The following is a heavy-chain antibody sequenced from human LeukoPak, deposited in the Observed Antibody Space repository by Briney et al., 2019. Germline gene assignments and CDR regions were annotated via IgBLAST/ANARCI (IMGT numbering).Heavy chain of an antibody. J-gene: IGHJ6*03. CDR1: GFTFSDYY. V-gene: IGHV3-11*01. CDR3: AKESWFHYYYYMDV. CDR2: ISSSGSTI. Sequence: GGSLRLSCAASGFTFSDYYMSWIRQAPGKGLEWVSYISSSGSTIYYADSVKGRFTISRDNAKNSLYLQMNSLRAEDTAVYYCAKESWFHYYYYMDVWGKGTTVTVSS. D-gene: IGHD3-22*01.